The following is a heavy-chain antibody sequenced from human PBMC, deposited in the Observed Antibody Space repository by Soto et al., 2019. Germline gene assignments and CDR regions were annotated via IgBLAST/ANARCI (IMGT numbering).Heavy chain of an antibody. Sequence: EVQLLESGGGLVQPGGSLRLSCAASGFTFSSYAMNWVRQAPGKGLEWVSVISGSGGSTYYADSVKGRFTISSDNSKNTLYLQMKSLGAEDTAVYYCAKRASGSYFDYWGQGTLVTVSS. CDR2: ISGSGGST. CDR1: GFTFSSYA. V-gene: IGHV3-23*01. J-gene: IGHJ4*02. D-gene: IGHD3-10*01. CDR3: AKRASGSYFDY.